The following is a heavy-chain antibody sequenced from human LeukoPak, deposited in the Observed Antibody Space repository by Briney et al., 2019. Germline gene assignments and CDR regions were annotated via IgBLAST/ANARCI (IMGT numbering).Heavy chain of an antibody. CDR2: IYYSGST. V-gene: IGHV4-59*08. J-gene: IGHJ6*02. CDR1: GDSLRTYY. CDR3: ARRSFGSGSNYFYGMDV. Sequence: SETLSLTCTVSGDSLRTYYWSWIRQPPGKGLEWIGYIYYSGSTNSNPSLKSRVTISLDMSKSQFPLKLSSVTAADTAVYYCARRSFGSGSNYFYGMDVWGQGTTVTASS. D-gene: IGHD3-10*01.